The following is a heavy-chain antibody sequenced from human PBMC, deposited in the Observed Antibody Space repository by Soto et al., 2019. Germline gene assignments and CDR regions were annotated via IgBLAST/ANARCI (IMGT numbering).Heavy chain of an antibody. CDR3: ARNYYDFWSGRVNYYYGMDV. V-gene: IGHV3-7*01. Sequence: PGGSLRLSCVASGVTFSNYWMSWVRQAPGKGLEWVANIEQDGSEKNYVDSVRGRFTISRDNAKNSLYLQMNSLRAEDTAVYFCARNYYDFWSGRVNYYYGMDVWGQGTTVTVS. D-gene: IGHD3-3*01. CDR2: IEQDGSEK. CDR1: GVTFSNYW. J-gene: IGHJ6*02.